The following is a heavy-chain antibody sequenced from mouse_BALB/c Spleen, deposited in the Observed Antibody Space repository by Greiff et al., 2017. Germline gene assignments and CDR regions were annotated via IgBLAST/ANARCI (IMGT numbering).Heavy chain of an antibody. CDR3: ARTITTLYAMDY. V-gene: IGHV5-6-5*01. CDR2: ISSGGST. D-gene: IGHD1-2*01. Sequence: EVNVVESGGGLVKPGGSLKLSCAASGFTFSSYAMSWVRQTPEKRLEWVASISSGGSTYYPDSVKGRFTISRDNARNILYLQMSSLRSEDTAMYYCARTITTLYAMDYWGQGTSVTVSS. J-gene: IGHJ4*01. CDR1: GFTFSSYA.